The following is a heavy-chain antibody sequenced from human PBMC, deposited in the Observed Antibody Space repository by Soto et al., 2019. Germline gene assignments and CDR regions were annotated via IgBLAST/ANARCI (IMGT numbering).Heavy chain of an antibody. CDR3: VKDDGGYPSTAPH. CDR2: ISGSGDRT. CDR1: GITISNYP. Sequence: EVQLLESGGGLVQPGGSLRLSCAASGITISNYPMSWVRQAPGKGLDWVSGISGSGDRTYYADSAKGRFSISKYIXXXXXXXXXXXXXXXDTAVYFCVKDDGGYPSTAPHWGQGTLVTVSS. V-gene: IGHV3-23*01. D-gene: IGHD3-22*01. J-gene: IGHJ4*02.